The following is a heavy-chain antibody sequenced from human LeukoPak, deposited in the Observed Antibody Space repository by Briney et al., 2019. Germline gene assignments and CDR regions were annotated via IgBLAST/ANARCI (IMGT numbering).Heavy chain of an antibody. CDR2: INQDGSEK. J-gene: IGHJ4*02. D-gene: IGHD4-17*01. V-gene: IGHV3-7*01. Sequence: GGSLRLSCGASGFTSSNSRMHWVRQAPGKGLDWVASINQDGSEKHYVDSVKGRISISRDSAKNSLYLQMNSLRAEDTALYYCVKSYGGPFNYWGRGTLVTVSS. CDR3: VKSYGGPFNY. CDR1: GFTSSNSR.